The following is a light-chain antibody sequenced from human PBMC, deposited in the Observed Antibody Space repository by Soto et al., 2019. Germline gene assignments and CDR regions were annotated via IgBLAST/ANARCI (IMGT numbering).Light chain of an antibody. CDR3: QSYNDWPFT. V-gene: IGKV3-15*01. J-gene: IGKJ2*01. CDR2: GAS. Sequence: EIVMTQSPATLSVSPGERVPLSCRASESLSTYLAWYQQKPGQAPRLLIYGASTKATGIPARFSGSGSATDLTLTISSLQSVDFAVYYYQSYNDWPFTLGQGTRVDIK. CDR1: ESLSTY.